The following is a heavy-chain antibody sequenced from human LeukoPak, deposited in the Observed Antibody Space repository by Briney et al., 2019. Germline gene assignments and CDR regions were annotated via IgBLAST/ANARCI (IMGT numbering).Heavy chain of an antibody. CDR2: ISAYNGNT. CDR1: GYTFTSYG. Sequence: GASVKVSRKASGYTFTSYGISWVRQAPGQGLEWMGWISAYNGNTNYAQKLQGRVTMTTDTSTSTAYMELRSLRSDDTAVYYCARWTELVVPAAHPYFDYWGQGTLVAVSS. CDR3: ARWTELVVPAAHPYFDY. J-gene: IGHJ4*02. D-gene: IGHD2-2*01. V-gene: IGHV1-18*01.